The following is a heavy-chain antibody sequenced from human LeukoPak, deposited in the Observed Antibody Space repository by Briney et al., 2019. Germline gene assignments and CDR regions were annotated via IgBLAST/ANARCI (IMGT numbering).Heavy chain of an antibody. CDR2: INHSGST. CDR1: GGSFSGYY. Sequence: SETLSLTYAVYGGSFSGYYWSWIRQPPGKGLEWIGEINHSGSTNYNPSLKSRVTISVDTSKNQFSLKLSSVTAADTAVYYCARELRRTYDSSGYCDYWGQGTLVTVSS. D-gene: IGHD3-22*01. V-gene: IGHV4-34*01. CDR3: ARELRRTYDSSGYCDY. J-gene: IGHJ4*02.